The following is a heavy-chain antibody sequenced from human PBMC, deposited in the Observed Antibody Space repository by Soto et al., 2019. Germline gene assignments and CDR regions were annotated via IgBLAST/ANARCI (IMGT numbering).Heavy chain of an antibody. CDR1: GGSISSGGYY. CDR2: IYYSGST. CDR3: ARDVSXILTGYYRENYFDY. D-gene: IGHD3-9*01. Sequence: SETLSLTCTVSGGSISSGGYYWSWIRQHPGKGLEWIGYIYYSGSTYYNPSLKSRVTISVDTSKNQFSLKLSSVTAADTAVYYCARDVSXILTGYYRENYFDYWGQGTLVTVSS. V-gene: IGHV4-31*03. J-gene: IGHJ4*02.